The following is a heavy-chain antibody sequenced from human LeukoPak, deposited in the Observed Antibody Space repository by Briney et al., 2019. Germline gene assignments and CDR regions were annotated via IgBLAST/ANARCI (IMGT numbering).Heavy chain of an antibody. D-gene: IGHD3-10*01. CDR3: ASQSGGSGSYTFDP. CDR1: GGSISSSSYY. J-gene: IGHJ5*02. V-gene: IGHV4-39*01. CDR2: TYYSGST. Sequence: SETLSLTCTVSGGSISSSSYYWGWIRQPPGKGLEWIGSTYYSGSTYYNPSLKSRVTISVDTSKNQFSLKLSSVTAADTAVYYCASQSGGSGSYTFDPWGQGTLVTVSS.